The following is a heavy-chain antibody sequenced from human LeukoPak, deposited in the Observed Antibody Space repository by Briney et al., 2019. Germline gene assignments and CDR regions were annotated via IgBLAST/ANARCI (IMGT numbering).Heavy chain of an antibody. CDR1: GFTFSSYW. J-gene: IGHJ4*02. Sequence: PGGSLRLSCAASGFTFSSYWMSWVRQAPGKGLEWVSAISGSGGSTYYADSVKGRLTISRDNSKNTLYLQMNSLRAEDTAVYYCAKGPGFWSGYLDYWGQGTLVTVSS. CDR2: ISGSGGST. CDR3: AKGPGFWSGYLDY. D-gene: IGHD3-3*01. V-gene: IGHV3-23*01.